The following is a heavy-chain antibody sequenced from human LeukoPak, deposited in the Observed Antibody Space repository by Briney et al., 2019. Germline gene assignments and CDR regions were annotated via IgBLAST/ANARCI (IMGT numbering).Heavy chain of an antibody. CDR1: GGTFSSSA. CDR2: IIPLFGKA. J-gene: IGHJ4*02. V-gene: IGHV1-69*01. CDR3: ARGGGGYNWNDVPDF. D-gene: IGHD1-1*01. Sequence: SVKVSCKTSGGTFSSSAISWVRQAPGQGLEWVGGIIPLFGKANYAQKFRGRVTITADESTSTVYMEMSSLTSDDTAVYYCARGGGGYNWNDVPDFWGQGTLVTVSS.